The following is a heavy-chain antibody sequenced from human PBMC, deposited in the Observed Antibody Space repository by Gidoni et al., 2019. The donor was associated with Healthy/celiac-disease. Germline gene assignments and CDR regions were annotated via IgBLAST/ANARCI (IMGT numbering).Heavy chain of an antibody. V-gene: IGHV3-23*04. Sequence: EVQLVESGGGLVQPGGSLRLSCAASGFTFSSYAMSWVRQAPGRGREWVSAISGSVGSTYYANYVKGRFTISRDNSKSTRYLQMNSLRAEDTAVYYCAKPFRSATRRYGMDVWGQGTTVTVSS. D-gene: IGHD3-3*01. J-gene: IGHJ6*02. CDR2: ISGSVGST. CDR1: GFTFSSYA. CDR3: AKPFRSATRRYGMDV.